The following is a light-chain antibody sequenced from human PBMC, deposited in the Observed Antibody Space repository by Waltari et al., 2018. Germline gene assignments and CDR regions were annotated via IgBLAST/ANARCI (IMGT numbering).Light chain of an antibody. CDR2: SDN. Sequence: QSVLTQPPSASGTPGQRVTISCSGSSSNIGSDFVYWYQQLPGTGPKLLLCSDNQRPSGVPDRFSGSKSGTSASLAISGLRSEDEADYYCAAGWDYSLGAVPFGGGTKLTVL. CDR3: AAGWDYSLGAVP. J-gene: IGLJ2*01. V-gene: IGLV1-47*01. CDR1: SSNIGSDF.